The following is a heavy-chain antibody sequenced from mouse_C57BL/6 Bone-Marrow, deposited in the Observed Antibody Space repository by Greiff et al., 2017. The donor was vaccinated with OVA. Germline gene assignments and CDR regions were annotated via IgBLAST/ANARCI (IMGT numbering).Heavy chain of an antibody. CDR3: ARVNWALDY. V-gene: IGHV8-12*01. CDR2: IYWDDDK. D-gene: IGHD4-1*01. Sequence: QVTLKESGPGILQSSQTLSLTCSFSGFSLSTSGMGVSWIRQPSGKGLEWLAHIYWDDDKRYNPSLKSRPTISKDTSRNQVFLKITSVDTADTATDYCARVNWALDYWGQGTTLTVSS. CDR1: GFSLSTSGMG. J-gene: IGHJ2*01.